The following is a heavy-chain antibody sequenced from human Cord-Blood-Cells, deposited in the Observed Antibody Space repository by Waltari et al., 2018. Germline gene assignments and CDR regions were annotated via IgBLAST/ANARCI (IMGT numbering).Heavy chain of an antibody. Sequence: QVQLQESGPGLVKPSETLSLTCAVSGYSISRGYYWGWIRQPPGKGLEWIGSIYHSGRHYHNRSLESRVTISVDTAKNQFSLKLSSVTAADTAVYYCARGKVLLWFRDLPPNCWFDPWGQGTLVTVSS. CDR2: IYHSGRH. V-gene: IGHV4-38-2*01. CDR1: GYSISRGYY. CDR3: ARGKVLLWFRDLPPNCWFDP. J-gene: IGHJ5*02. D-gene: IGHD3-10*01.